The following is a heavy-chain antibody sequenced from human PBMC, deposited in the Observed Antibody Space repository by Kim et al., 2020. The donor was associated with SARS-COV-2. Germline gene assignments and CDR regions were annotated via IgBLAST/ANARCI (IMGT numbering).Heavy chain of an antibody. CDR1: GYTFTSYA. CDR2: INTNTRNP. D-gene: IGHD6-19*01. V-gene: IGHV7-4-1*02. CDR3: ARVSGAVAGTWRFDY. J-gene: IGHJ4*02. Sequence: ASVKVSCKASGYTFTSYAMNWVRQAPGQGLEWMGWINTNTRNPTYAQGFTGRFVFSLDTSVSTTYLQISSLKAEDTAVYYCARVSGAVAGTWRFDYWGQGTLVTVSS.